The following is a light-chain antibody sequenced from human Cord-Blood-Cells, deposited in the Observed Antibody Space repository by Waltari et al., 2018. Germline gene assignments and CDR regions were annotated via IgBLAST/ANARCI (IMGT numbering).Light chain of an antibody. V-gene: IGLV2-14*01. Sequence: QSALTQPASVSGSPGQSITISCTGTSSDVGGYNYGSWYQQHPSKAPKLMIYEVSSRPSVVCNRFSGSKSVNTASLTISGLQAEDEADYYCSAYTSSSTYVFGTGTKVTVL. CDR1: SSDVGGYNY. J-gene: IGLJ1*01. CDR2: EVS. CDR3: SAYTSSSTYV.